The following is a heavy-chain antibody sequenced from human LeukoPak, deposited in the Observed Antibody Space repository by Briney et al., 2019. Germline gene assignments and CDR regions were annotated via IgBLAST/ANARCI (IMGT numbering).Heavy chain of an antibody. Sequence: PGGSLRLSCAASGFTFSSYAMSWVRQAPGKGLEWVSAISGSGGSTYYADSAKGRFTISRDNSKNTLYLQMNSLRAEDTAVYYCARDQYCSSTSCYTWPFDYWGQGTLVTVSS. V-gene: IGHV3-23*01. J-gene: IGHJ4*02. CDR3: ARDQYCSSTSCYTWPFDY. D-gene: IGHD2-2*02. CDR1: GFTFSSYA. CDR2: ISGSGGST.